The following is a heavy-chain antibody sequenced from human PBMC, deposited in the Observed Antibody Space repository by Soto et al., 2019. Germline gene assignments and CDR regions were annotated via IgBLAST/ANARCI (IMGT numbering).Heavy chain of an antibody. V-gene: IGHV1-3*01. CDR2: INAGNGNT. CDR1: GYTFTSYA. Sequence: ASVKVSCKASGYTFTSYAIHWVRQAPGQRLEWMGWINAGNGNTKYSQKFQGRVTITRDTSTSTAYMELRSLRSDDTAVYYCATGWFGEFVYYFDYWGQGTLVTVSS. J-gene: IGHJ4*02. D-gene: IGHD3-10*01. CDR3: ATGWFGEFVYYFDY.